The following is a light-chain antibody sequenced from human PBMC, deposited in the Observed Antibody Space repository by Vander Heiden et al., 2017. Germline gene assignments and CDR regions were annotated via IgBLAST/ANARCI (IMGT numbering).Light chain of an antibody. CDR2: GKN. CDR1: SLRRYF. J-gene: IGLJ3*02. Sequence: SSELTQDPAVSVALGQTVRITCQGDSLRRYFASWYQQKPGQAPILVNDGKNSRPSGIPDRFSGYSSGNKASLKITGTQAEDEADDYCNCRDSSAERWVFGGGTKLTVL. V-gene: IGLV3-19*01. CDR3: NCRDSSAERWV.